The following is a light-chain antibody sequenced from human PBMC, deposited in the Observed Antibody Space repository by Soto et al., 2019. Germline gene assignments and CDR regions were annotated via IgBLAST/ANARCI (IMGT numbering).Light chain of an antibody. CDR2: EVS. CDR1: SSDVGSYNR. CDR3: SSYTSSNTFV. J-gene: IGLJ1*01. Sequence: QSALTQPPSVSGSPGQSVTISCTGTSSDVGSYNRVSWYQQPPGTAPKLMIYEVSNRPSGVPDRFSGSKSGNTASLTISGLQAKDEADYYCSSYTSSNTFVFGTGTKLTVL. V-gene: IGLV2-18*02.